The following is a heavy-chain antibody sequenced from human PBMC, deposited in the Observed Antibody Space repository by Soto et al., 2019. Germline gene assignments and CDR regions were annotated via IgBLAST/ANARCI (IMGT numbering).Heavy chain of an antibody. J-gene: IGHJ6*02. D-gene: IGHD3-3*01. CDR2: IYYSGST. V-gene: IGHV4-39*01. CDR3: ASNVGDYDFWSGYYPDYYYYYGMDV. CDR1: GGYISSSSYY. Sequence: SETLSLTCTVSGGYISSSSYYWGWIRQPPGKGLEWIGSIYYSGSTYYNPSLKSRVTISVDTSKNQFSLKLSSVTAADTAVYYCASNVGDYDFWSGYYPDYYYYYGMDVWGQGTTVTVFS.